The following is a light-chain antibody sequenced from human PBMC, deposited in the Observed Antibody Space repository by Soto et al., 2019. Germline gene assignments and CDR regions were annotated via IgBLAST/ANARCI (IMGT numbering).Light chain of an antibody. CDR1: QSVLHSSNNKNR. CDR3: QQYYNTPLT. J-gene: IGKJ4*01. V-gene: IGKV4-1*01. CDR2: WAS. Sequence: DIVMTQSPDSLAVSLGERANINCKSSQSVLHSSNNKNRLAWYQQKPGQPPKLLIYWASTRESGVPDRFSGSGSGTDFTLTISGLQAEDVAVYYCQQYYNTPLTFGGGTKVEIK.